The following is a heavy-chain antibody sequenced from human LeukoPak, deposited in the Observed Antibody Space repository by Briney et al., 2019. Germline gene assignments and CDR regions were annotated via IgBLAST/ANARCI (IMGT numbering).Heavy chain of an antibody. J-gene: IGHJ4*02. CDR3: AVSSTSCYGCSIDY. CDR1: GYTFTGYY. Sequence: ASVKVSCKASGYTFTGYYMHWVRQAPGQGLEWMGWINPNSGGTNYAQKFQGRVTMTRDTSISTAYMELSRLRSDDTAVYYCAVSSTSCYGCSIDYWGQGTLVTVSS. D-gene: IGHD2-2*01. CDR2: INPNSGGT. V-gene: IGHV1-2*02.